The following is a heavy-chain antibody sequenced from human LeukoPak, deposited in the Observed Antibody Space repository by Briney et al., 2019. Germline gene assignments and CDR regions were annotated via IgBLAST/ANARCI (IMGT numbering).Heavy chain of an antibody. CDR1: GGSISSSNW. J-gene: IGHJ5*02. V-gene: IGHV4-4*02. CDR3: ARHRPIAAAGTVNWFDP. CDR2: IYHSGST. Sequence: PSGTLSLTCAVSGGSISSSNWWSWVRQPPGKGLEWIGEIYHSGSTNYNPSLKSRVTISVDRSKNQFSLKLSSVTAADTAVYYCARHRPIAAAGTVNWFDPWGQGTLVTVSS. D-gene: IGHD6-13*01.